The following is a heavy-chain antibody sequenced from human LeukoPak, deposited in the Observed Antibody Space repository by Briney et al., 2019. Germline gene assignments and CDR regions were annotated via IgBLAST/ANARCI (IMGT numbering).Heavy chain of an antibody. CDR1: GGSISSYY. D-gene: IGHD3-3*01. J-gene: IGHJ5*02. Sequence: SETLSLTCTVSGGSISSYYWSWIRQPPGKGLEWIGYIYYSGRTNYNPSLKSRITILVDTSKNQFSLKLSSVTAADTAVYYCARAETQYYDFWSGYHNWFDPWGQGTLVTVSS. CDR2: IYYSGRT. V-gene: IGHV4-59*01. CDR3: ARAETQYYDFWSGYHNWFDP.